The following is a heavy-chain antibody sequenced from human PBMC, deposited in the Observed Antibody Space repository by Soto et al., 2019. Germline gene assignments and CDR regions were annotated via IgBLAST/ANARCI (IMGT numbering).Heavy chain of an antibody. CDR1: GYTFTGYY. Sequence: ASVKVSCKASGYTFTGYYMHWVRQAPGQGLEWMGWINPNSGGTNYAQKFQGWVTMTRDTSISTAYMELSRLRSDDTAVYYCARALDYYGSGSPWVAHYGMDVWGQGTTVTAP. V-gene: IGHV1-2*04. CDR3: ARALDYYGSGSPWVAHYGMDV. D-gene: IGHD3-10*01. J-gene: IGHJ6*02. CDR2: INPNSGGT.